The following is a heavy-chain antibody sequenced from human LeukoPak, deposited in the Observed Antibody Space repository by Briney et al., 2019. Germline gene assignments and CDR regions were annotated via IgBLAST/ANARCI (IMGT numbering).Heavy chain of an antibody. J-gene: IGHJ4*02. CDR2: IDWDDDK. D-gene: IGHD2-8*01. CDR1: GFSLSTSGMR. V-gene: IGHV2-70*04. Sequence: SGPTLVNPTQTLTLTCTFSGFSLSTSGMRVSWIRQPPGKALEWLARIDWDDDKFYSTSLKTRLTISKDTSKNQVVLTMTNVDPVDTATYYCARISPTSMVYTYYFDYWGQGTLVTVSS. CDR3: ARISPTSMVYTYYFDY.